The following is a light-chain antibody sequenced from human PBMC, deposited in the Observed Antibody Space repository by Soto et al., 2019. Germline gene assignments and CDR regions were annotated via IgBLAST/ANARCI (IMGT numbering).Light chain of an antibody. Sequence: QSALTQPASVSGSPGQSITISCTGTSSDVGGYNYVSWYQQHPGKAPKLMIYDVSNRPSGVSNRCSGSKSCNTASLTISGRQAEDEFDYVGSSDTSSSTPVGCCGGTQLTVL. CDR1: SSDVGGYNY. V-gene: IGLV2-14*01. J-gene: IGLJ2*01. CDR2: DVS. CDR3: SSDTSSSTPVG.